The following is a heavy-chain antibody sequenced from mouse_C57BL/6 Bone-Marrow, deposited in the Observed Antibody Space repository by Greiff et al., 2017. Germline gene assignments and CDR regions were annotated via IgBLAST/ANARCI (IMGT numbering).Heavy chain of an antibody. Sequence: QVQLQQSGPELVKPGASVKISCKASGYAFSSSWMNWVKQRPGKGLEWIGRSYPGDGDTNYNGKFKGKAKLTADKSSSTAYMQLSSLTSEDSAVYFCARRETGIAMDYWGQGTSVTVSS. D-gene: IGHD4-1*01. J-gene: IGHJ4*01. V-gene: IGHV1-82*01. CDR2: SYPGDGDT. CDR3: ARRETGIAMDY. CDR1: GYAFSSSW.